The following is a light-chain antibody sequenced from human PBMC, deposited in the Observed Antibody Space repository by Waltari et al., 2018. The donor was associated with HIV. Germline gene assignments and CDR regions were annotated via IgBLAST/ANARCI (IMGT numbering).Light chain of an antibody. V-gene: IGLV1-44*01. CDR3: AAWDDSRNGEVI. CDR2: SNN. Sequence: QSVLTQPPSASGTPGQRVTIPCSGRTSNIGSNSVNWYQQVPGTAPKLLIYSNNQRPSGVPDRFSGSKSGNSASLAISGLRSEDEADYYCAAWDDSRNGEVIFGGGTKLTVL. J-gene: IGLJ2*01. CDR1: TSNIGSNS.